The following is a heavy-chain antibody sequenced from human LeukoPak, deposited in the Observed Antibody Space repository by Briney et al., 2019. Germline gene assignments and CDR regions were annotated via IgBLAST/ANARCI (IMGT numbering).Heavy chain of an antibody. D-gene: IGHD1-20*01. CDR3: TKERAEYHWNVDAFDI. CDR1: GFTFSSYA. Sequence: GGSLRLSCAASGFTFSSYAMSWVRQAPGKGLEWVSAISGSGGSTYYADSVKGRFTISRDNSKNTLYLQMNSLRAEDTAVYYCTKERAEYHWNVDAFDIWGQGTMVTVSS. V-gene: IGHV3-23*01. J-gene: IGHJ3*02. CDR2: ISGSGGST.